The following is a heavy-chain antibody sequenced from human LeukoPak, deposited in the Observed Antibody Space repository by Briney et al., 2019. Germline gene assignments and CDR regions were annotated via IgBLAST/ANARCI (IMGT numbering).Heavy chain of an antibody. Sequence: GESLKISCKGSRYSYPTYGIAWVRQMPGKGLEWMGSINPGDSNTKYSPFFQDQVTISADRAITTAYLQWNSLKAADTATYYCARHFSLMSSIDYWGQGSLVTVSS. D-gene: IGHD3-16*01. CDR2: INPGDSNT. CDR3: ARHFSLMSSIDY. V-gene: IGHV5-51*01. CDR1: RYSYPTYG. J-gene: IGHJ4*02.